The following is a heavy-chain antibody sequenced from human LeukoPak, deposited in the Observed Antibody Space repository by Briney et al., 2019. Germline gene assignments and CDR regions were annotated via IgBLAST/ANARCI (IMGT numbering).Heavy chain of an antibody. J-gene: IGHJ5*02. V-gene: IGHV3-23*01. CDR2: ISGSGGST. CDR1: GFTFSSYA. D-gene: IGHD2-2*01. CDR3: AKDRDIVVVPAAMVRGGFDP. Sequence: GGSLRLSCAASGFTFSSYAMNWVRQAPGKGLEWVSAISGSGGSTYYADSVKGRFTISRDNSKNTLYLQMNSLRAEDTAVYYCAKDRDIVVVPAAMVRGGFDPWGQGTLVTVSS.